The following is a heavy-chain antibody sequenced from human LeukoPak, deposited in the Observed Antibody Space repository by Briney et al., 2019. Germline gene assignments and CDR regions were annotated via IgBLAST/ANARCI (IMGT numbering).Heavy chain of an antibody. Sequence: ASVKVSCKVSGYTLTELSMHWVRQAPGKGLEWMGGFDPEDGETIYAQKFQGRVTITADESTSTAYMELSSLRSEDTAVYYCASWPFGGDEWFDPWGQGTLVTVSS. CDR1: GYTLTELS. CDR3: ASWPFGGDEWFDP. J-gene: IGHJ5*02. CDR2: FDPEDGET. D-gene: IGHD2-21*02. V-gene: IGHV1-24*01.